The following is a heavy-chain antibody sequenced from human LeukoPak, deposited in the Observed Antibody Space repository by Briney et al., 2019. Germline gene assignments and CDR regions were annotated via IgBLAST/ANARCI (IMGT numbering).Heavy chain of an antibody. D-gene: IGHD3-16*01. V-gene: IGHV3-23*01. CDR3: AKDLMITVMYFDY. J-gene: IGHJ4*02. CDR2: ISGSGGST. CDR1: GFTLSSYA. Sequence: GGSLRLSCAASGFTLSSYAMSWVRQAPGKGLEWVSAISGSGGSTYYADSVKGRYTISRDNSKNTLYLQMNSLRAEDTAVYYCAKDLMITVMYFDYWGQGTLVTVSS.